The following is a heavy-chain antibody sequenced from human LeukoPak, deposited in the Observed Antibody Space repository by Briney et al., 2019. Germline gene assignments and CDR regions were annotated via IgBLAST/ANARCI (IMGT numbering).Heavy chain of an antibody. Sequence: GGSLRLSCAASGFTFSTYTMHWVRQAPGKGLEWVAIISYDGNNKYYADSVMGRFTISRDNSKNTLYLQMNSLRTEDTAVYYCTRDRSLCTYCSHDLLYSDYWGQGTLVTVSS. J-gene: IGHJ4*02. CDR3: TRDRSLCTYCSHDLLYSDY. CDR2: ISYDGNNK. D-gene: IGHD2-15*01. CDR1: GFTFSTYT. V-gene: IGHV3-30-3*01.